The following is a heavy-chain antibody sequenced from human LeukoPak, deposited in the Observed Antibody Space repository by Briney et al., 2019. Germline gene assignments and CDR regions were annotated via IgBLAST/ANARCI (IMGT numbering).Heavy chain of an antibody. D-gene: IGHD5-12*01. CDR2: IYYSGST. Sequence: PSETLSLTCTVSGGSISSYYWSWIRQPPGKGPEWIGYIYYSGSTNYNPSLKSRVTISVDTSKNQFSLKLSSVTAADTAVYYCAREESRTTISGYDAFDIWGQGTMVTVSS. V-gene: IGHV4-59*01. CDR3: AREESRTTISGYDAFDI. J-gene: IGHJ3*02. CDR1: GGSISSYY.